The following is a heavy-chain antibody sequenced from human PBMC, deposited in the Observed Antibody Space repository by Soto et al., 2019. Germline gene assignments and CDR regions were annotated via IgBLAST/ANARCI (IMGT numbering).Heavy chain of an antibody. CDR1: GFTFSSYA. CDR3: ARRYCSSTSCPNWFDP. V-gene: IGHV3-23*01. Sequence: GGSLRLSCAASGFTFSSYAMSWVRQAPGKGLEWVSAISGSGGSTYYADSVKGRFTISRDNSKNTLYLQMSSLRAEDTAVYYCARRYCSSTSCPNWFDPWGQGTLVTVSS. CDR2: ISGSGGST. J-gene: IGHJ5*02. D-gene: IGHD2-2*01.